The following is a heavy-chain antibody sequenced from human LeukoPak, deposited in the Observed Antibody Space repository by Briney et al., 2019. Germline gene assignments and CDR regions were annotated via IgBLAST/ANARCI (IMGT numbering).Heavy chain of an antibody. Sequence: ASVKVSCKASGYTFTSYGISWVRQAPGQGLEWKGWISVYNGNTNYAQKLQGRVTMTTDTSTSTAYMELRSLRSDDTAVYYCARVLMTTVTTTRWYYYYYMDVWGKGTTVTVSS. D-gene: IGHD4-17*01. CDR2: ISVYNGNT. CDR3: ARVLMTTVTTTRWYYYYYMDV. J-gene: IGHJ6*03. CDR1: GYTFTSYG. V-gene: IGHV1-18*01.